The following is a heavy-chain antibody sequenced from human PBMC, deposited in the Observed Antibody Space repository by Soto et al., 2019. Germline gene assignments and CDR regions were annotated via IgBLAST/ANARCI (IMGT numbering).Heavy chain of an antibody. Sequence: QVQLVESGGGVVQPGRSLRLSCAASGFTFSNHVMYWVRQAPGKGLEWVAVIWDDGGNKYYVDSVKGRFTISRDTSKNTLYLQMNSLRAEDTAVYYWARGFEGGSGDYYYMDVWGKGTTVTVSS. J-gene: IGHJ6*03. CDR3: ARGFEGGSGDYYYMDV. CDR2: IWDDGGNK. CDR1: GFTFSNHV. V-gene: IGHV3-33*01. D-gene: IGHD6-25*01.